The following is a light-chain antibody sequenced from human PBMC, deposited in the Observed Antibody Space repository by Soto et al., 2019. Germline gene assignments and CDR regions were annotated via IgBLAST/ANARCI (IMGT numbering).Light chain of an antibody. V-gene: IGLV1-40*01. J-gene: IGLJ1*01. Sequence: QSVLTQPPSVSGAPGQRVTISCTGSSSNIGAGFDVHWYHQIAGTAPKLLIYGTTNRPSGVPDRFSGSKSGISASLAITGLQAEDEADYYCHSYDSSLSASVFGAGTKLTVL. CDR2: GTT. CDR1: SSNIGAGFD. CDR3: HSYDSSLSASV.